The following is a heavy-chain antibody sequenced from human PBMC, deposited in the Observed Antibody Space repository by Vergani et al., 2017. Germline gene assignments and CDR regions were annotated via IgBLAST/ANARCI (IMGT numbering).Heavy chain of an antibody. D-gene: IGHD3-10*01. CDR1: EFIFSNYG. J-gene: IGHJ4*02. V-gene: IGHV3-30*02. CDR2: IRYDGINK. CDR3: AKDVYYGSGLYYFDY. Sequence: QVQLVESGGGVVQPGGSLILSCAASEFIFSNYGMHWVRQAPGKGLKWVAFIRYDGINKYYADSVKGRFTISRDNSKNTLYLQMNSLRAEDTAVYYCAKDVYYGSGLYYFDYWGQGTLVTVSS.